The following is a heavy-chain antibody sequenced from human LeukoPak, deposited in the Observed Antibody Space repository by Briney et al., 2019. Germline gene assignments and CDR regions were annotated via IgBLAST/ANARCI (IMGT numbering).Heavy chain of an antibody. CDR1: GFTFSSYW. CDR3: AKLGYSSGWFDY. J-gene: IGHJ5*01. D-gene: IGHD6-19*01. V-gene: IGHV3-23*01. Sequence: GGSLRLSCAASGFTFSSYWMYWVRQAPGKGLEWVSAISGSGGSTYYADSVKGRFTISRDNSKNTLYLQMNSLRAEDTAVYYCAKLGYSSGWFDYWGQGTLVTVSS. CDR2: ISGSGGST.